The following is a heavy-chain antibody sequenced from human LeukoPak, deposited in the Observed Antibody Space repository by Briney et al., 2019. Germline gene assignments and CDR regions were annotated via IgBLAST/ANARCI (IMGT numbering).Heavy chain of an antibody. Sequence: ASVKVSCKTSGYTFTGYYMHWVRQAPGQGLEWMGWISAYNGNTNYAQKLQGRVTMTTDTSTSTAYMELRSLRSDDTAVYYCARGTSGWYTYFDYWGQGTLVTVSS. CDR3: ARGTSGWYTYFDY. D-gene: IGHD6-19*01. CDR1: GYTFTGYY. V-gene: IGHV1-18*04. J-gene: IGHJ4*02. CDR2: ISAYNGNT.